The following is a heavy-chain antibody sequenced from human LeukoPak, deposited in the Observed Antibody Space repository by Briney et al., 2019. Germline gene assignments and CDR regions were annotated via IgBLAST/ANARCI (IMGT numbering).Heavy chain of an antibody. J-gene: IGHJ4*02. CDR3: VRGGAETFY. CDR1: EFPFREYW. CDR2: ISDDGSSA. V-gene: IGHV3-74*01. D-gene: IGHD1-26*01. Sequence: GSLGLSWTASEFPFREYWVHWGRQIPGKGLMWVSRISDDGSSASYADSVKGRVTISRDDAKHTLYLQMNSLRAEDTAIYYCVRGGAETFYWGQGTLVTVSS.